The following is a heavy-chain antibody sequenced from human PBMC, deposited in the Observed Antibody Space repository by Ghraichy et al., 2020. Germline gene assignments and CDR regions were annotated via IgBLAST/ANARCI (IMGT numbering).Heavy chain of an antibody. CDR2: IDHSGTT. CDR1: GASISGSNW. V-gene: IGHV4-4*02. Sequence: SETLSLTCAGSGASISGSNWCNWVRQPPGKGREWIWEIDHSGTTYYNPSLKSRVTISVDKSKNQFSLKLNAVTAADTPVYYCATERCSGECFDSLDTWGQGTMVTVSS. CDR3: ATERCSGECFDSLDT. D-gene: IGHD5-12*01. J-gene: IGHJ3*02.